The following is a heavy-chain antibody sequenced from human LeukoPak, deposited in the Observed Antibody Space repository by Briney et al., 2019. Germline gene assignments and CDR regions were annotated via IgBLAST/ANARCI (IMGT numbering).Heavy chain of an antibody. CDR2: INTKSGRT. CDR1: GYSFTDYY. J-gene: IGHJ5*02. Sequence: ASVKVSCKTSGYSFTDYYIHWVRQAPGQGLEWMGWINTKSGRTSSSRKFQGRVTMTRDPSITTVYMDMAWLTSDDTAIYFCARADFIDAGPYLIGPWGQGTLVTVSS. CDR3: ARADFIDAGPYLIGP. D-gene: IGHD3-3*01. V-gene: IGHV1-2*02.